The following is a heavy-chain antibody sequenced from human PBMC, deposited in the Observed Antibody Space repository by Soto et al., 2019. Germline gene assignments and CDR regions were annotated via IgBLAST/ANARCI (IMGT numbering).Heavy chain of an antibody. V-gene: IGHV1-24*01. D-gene: IGHD3-22*01. Sequence: ASVKVSCKVSGYTLTELSMHWVRQAPGKGLEWMGGFDPEDGETIYAQKFQGRVTMTEDTSTDTTYMELSSLRSEDTAVYYCATDAFDYYDSSGASDWFDPWGEGTLVTVST. CDR2: FDPEDGET. CDR1: GYTLTELS. CDR3: ATDAFDYYDSSGASDWFDP. J-gene: IGHJ5*02.